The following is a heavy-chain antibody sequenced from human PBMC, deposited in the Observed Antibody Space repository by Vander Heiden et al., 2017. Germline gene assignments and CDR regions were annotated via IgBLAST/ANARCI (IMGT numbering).Heavy chain of an antibody. CDR1: GFPFSTYP. V-gene: IGHV3-23*01. D-gene: IGHD3-10*01. CDR2: ISQTGGDT. CDR3: AKDSGGYLLTYYYYGMDV. Sequence: EVQLLESGGTLVQPGGSLRISCTASGFPFSTYPMSWFRKAPGKGLEWVSAISQTGGDTYYADSAKGRFTISRDNSKNTVYLQMNSLRAEDTAVYYCAKDSGGYLLTYYYYGMDVWGQGTTVTVS. J-gene: IGHJ6*02.